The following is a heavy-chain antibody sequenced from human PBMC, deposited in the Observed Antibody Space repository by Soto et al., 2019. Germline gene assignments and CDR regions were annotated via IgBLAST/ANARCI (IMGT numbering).Heavy chain of an antibody. V-gene: IGHV1-2*02. Sequence: ASVKVSCKASGDTFTANYIHWVRQAPGQGFEWMGWINPKSGGTKYPQKFQGRVTMTRDTSLSTVYMTLTRLTSDDTAVYYCARDPTGTNWFDPWGQGTLVTVSS. J-gene: IGHJ5*02. CDR3: ARDPTGTNWFDP. CDR1: GDTFTANY. D-gene: IGHD1-1*01. CDR2: INPKSGGT.